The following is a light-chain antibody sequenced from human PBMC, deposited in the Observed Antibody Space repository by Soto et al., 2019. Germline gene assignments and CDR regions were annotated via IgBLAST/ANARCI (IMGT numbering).Light chain of an antibody. Sequence: QSVLTQPASVSGSPGQSITISCTGTSSDVGGYNYVSWYQQNPGKAPKLMIYEVSNRPSGVSNRFSGSKSGNTASLTISGRQAEDEADYYCSSYPSSSTRVFGGGTQLTVL. J-gene: IGLJ3*02. CDR2: EVS. V-gene: IGLV2-14*01. CDR1: SSDVGGYNY. CDR3: SSYPSSSTRV.